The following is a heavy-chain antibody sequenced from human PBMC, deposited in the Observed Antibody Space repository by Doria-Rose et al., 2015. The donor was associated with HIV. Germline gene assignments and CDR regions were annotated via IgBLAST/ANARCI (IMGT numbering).Heavy chain of an antibody. D-gene: IGHD1-26*01. J-gene: IGHJ4*02. V-gene: IGHV4-59*01. CDR3: ARVLSGTYDY. Sequence: QVQLQESGPGLVKPSETLSLTCSVSGGSISHYYWSWIRQPPGKGLEYIGDILYTVSTNYRPSLKSRVSISIDTSKNKFSLRLSAVTAADTAVYYCARVLSGTYDYWGQGTLVTISS. CDR2: ILYTVST. CDR1: GGSISHYY.